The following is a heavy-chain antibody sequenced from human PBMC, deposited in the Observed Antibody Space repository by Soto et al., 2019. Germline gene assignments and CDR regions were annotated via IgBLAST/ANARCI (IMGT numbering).Heavy chain of an antibody. CDR1: GISFTTAW. Sequence: GSLRLTCVGSGISFTTAWMNWVRQAPGKGLEWVGRIKSKTDGETVDYAAPVRGRFIISRDDSKNTVYLSVSGLKTEDTAIYYCDTQQFFDASGFSFDQWGQGNLVTVSS. J-gene: IGHJ4*02. CDR3: DTQQFFDASGFSFDQ. D-gene: IGHD3-22*01. CDR2: IKSKTDGETV. V-gene: IGHV3-15*01.